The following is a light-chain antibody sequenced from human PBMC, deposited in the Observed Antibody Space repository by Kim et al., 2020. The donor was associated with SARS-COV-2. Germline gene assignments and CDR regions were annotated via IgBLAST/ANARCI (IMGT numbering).Light chain of an antibody. Sequence: PGKPAGVSCGGNSIGSKSVHWYQQKSGQAPILVIYYDSDRPSGIPERFSGSNSGNTATLTISRVEAGDEADYYCQVWDSSSDHRVVFGGGTQLTVL. CDR2: YDS. CDR1: SIGSKS. J-gene: IGLJ2*01. V-gene: IGLV3-21*04. CDR3: QVWDSSSDHRVV.